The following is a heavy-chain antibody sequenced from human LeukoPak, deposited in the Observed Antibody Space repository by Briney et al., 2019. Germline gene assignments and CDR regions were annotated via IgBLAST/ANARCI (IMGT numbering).Heavy chain of an antibody. Sequence: PGRSLRLSCAVSGFIFRSYAMHWVRQAPGKGLEWVAGISYDGNDKHYADSVKDRFIISRDNSKNILFLEMNSLRVEDTALYYCARASQQWLFRVGSEYWGQGNLVTVSS. D-gene: IGHD6-19*01. J-gene: IGHJ4*02. CDR3: ARASQQWLFRVGSEY. V-gene: IGHV3-30*04. CDR2: ISYDGNDK. CDR1: GFIFRSYA.